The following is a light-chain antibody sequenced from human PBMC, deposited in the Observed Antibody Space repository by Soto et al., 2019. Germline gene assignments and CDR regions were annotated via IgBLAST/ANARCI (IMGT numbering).Light chain of an antibody. Sequence: EIVLTQSPATLSLSPGERATLSCRASQSVNNYSAWYQQKPGQAPRLLIYDASNRATGIPARFSGSGSGADFTLTISSLEPEDFAVYYCQQRSNWPPTFGQGTRLDIK. CDR3: QQRSNWPPT. CDR2: DAS. V-gene: IGKV3-11*01. J-gene: IGKJ5*01. CDR1: QSVNNY.